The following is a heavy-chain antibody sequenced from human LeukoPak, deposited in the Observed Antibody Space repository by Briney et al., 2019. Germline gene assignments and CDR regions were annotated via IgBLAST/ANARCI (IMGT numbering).Heavy chain of an antibody. CDR2: ISGSGGGT. CDR3: AKGGDTAMVIRPYYFDY. D-gene: IGHD5-18*01. CDR1: GFTFSSYA. Sequence: GGSLRLSCAASGFTFSSYAMSWVRQAPGKGLEWVSAISGSGGGTYYADSVKGRFTISRDNSKNTLYLQMNSLRAEDTAVYYCAKGGDTAMVIRPYYFDYWGQGTLVTVSS. V-gene: IGHV3-23*01. J-gene: IGHJ4*02.